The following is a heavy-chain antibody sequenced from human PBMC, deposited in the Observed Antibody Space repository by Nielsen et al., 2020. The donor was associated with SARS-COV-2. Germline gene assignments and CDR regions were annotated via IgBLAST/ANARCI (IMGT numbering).Heavy chain of an antibody. CDR3: ARLYYYDSSGYYHTPDDYYYYYMDV. Sequence: WVRQAPGQGLEWMGGIIPIFGTANYVQKFQGRVTITADESTSTAYMELSSLRSEDTAVYYCARLYYYDSSGYYHTPDDYYYYYMDVWGKGTTVTVSS. D-gene: IGHD3-22*01. J-gene: IGHJ6*03. CDR2: IIPIFGTA. V-gene: IGHV1-69*01.